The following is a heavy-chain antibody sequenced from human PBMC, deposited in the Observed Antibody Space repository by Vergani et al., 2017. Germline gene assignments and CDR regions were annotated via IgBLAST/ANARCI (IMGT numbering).Heavy chain of an antibody. V-gene: IGHV1-18*01. J-gene: IGHJ4*02. D-gene: IGHD2-15*01. Sequence: QVQLVQSGAEVKKPGASVKVSCKASGYTFTSYGISWVRQAPGQGLEWMGWISAYNGNTNYAQKLQGRVTMTTDTSTSTAYMELSSLRSEDTAVYYCAMDHCSGGSCYSVGDYWGQGTLVTVSS. CDR3: AMDHCSGGSCYSVGDY. CDR2: ISAYNGNT. CDR1: GYTFTSYG.